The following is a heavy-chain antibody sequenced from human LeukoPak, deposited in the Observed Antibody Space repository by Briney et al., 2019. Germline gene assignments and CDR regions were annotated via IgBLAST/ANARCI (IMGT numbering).Heavy chain of an antibody. Sequence: GGSLRLSCAASGFTFSSYSMNWVRQAPGKGLEWVSSISSSSSYIYYADSVKGRFTISRDNAKNSLYLQMSSLRAEDTAVYYCAREEGGPGFDYWAREPCSPSPQ. J-gene: IGHJ4*02. D-gene: IGHD3-16*01. CDR2: ISSSSSYI. V-gene: IGHV3-21*01. CDR1: GFTFSSYS. CDR3: AREEGGPGFDY.